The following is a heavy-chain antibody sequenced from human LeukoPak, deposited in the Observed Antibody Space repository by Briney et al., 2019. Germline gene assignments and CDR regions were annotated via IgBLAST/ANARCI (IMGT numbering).Heavy chain of an antibody. J-gene: IGHJ6*03. D-gene: IGHD4-17*01. CDR1: GFTFSSYA. CDR3: AKDDYGYYYYMDV. CDR2: ISGSGGST. V-gene: IGHV3-23*01. Sequence: PGGPLRLSCAASGFTFSSYAMSWVRQAPGKGLEWVSAISGSGGSTYYADSVKGRFTISRDNSKNTLYLQMNSLRAEDTAVYYCAKDDYGYYYYMDVWGKGTTVTVSS.